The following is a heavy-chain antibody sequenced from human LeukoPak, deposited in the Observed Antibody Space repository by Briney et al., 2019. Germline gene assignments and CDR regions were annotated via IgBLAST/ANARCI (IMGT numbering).Heavy chain of an antibody. CDR2: IKQDGTEK. V-gene: IGHV3-7*05. J-gene: IGHJ4*02. CDR1: GFTFSSYW. CDR3: AREYYYDSSGPDY. D-gene: IGHD3-22*01. Sequence: GGSLRLSCGASGFTFSSYWMSWVRQAPGKGLEWVANIKQDGTEKYYVDSVRGRFTISRDNAGYSLYLQMNSLKAEDTAVYYCAREYYYDSSGPDYWGQGTLVTVSS.